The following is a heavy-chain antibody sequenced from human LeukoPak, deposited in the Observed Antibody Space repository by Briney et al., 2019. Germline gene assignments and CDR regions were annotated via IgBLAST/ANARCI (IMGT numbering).Heavy chain of an antibody. CDR3: ARDPPDDAFDI. Sequence: SETLSLTCTVSGGSISSYYWSWIRQPPGKGLEWIGYIYYSGSTDYNPSLKSRVTISVDTSKNQFFLKLSSVTAADTAVYYCARDPPDDAFDIWGQGTMVTVSS. CDR1: GGSISSYY. J-gene: IGHJ3*02. V-gene: IGHV4-59*01. CDR2: IYYSGST.